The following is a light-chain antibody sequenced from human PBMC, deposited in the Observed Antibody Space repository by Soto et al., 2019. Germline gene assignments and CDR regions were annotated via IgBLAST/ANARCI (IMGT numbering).Light chain of an antibody. Sequence: IVLTQSPGTLSLSPGERATLSCRASQSVSSSYLAWYQQKPGQAPRLLIYGASSSATGIPDRFRGSGSGTDFTLTISRLEPEDFAVYSCQQYGSSRTFGQGTKVEIK. CDR3: QQYGSSRT. CDR2: GAS. CDR1: QSVSSSY. J-gene: IGKJ1*01. V-gene: IGKV3-20*01.